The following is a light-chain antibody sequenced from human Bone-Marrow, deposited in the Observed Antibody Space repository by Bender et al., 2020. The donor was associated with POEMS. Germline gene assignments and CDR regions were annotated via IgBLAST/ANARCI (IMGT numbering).Light chain of an antibody. CDR2: NNS. CDR1: SSKFGSYP. Sequence: QSVLTQPPSASGTPGQRVTISCSGSSSKFGSYPVNWYQQLPGAAPKLVIFNNSQRPSGVPYRFAGSNSGTSASLANSGLLSDDEADFYCATWDDSLNGWVFGGGTKLTVL. J-gene: IGLJ3*02. V-gene: IGLV1-44*01. CDR3: ATWDDSLNGWV.